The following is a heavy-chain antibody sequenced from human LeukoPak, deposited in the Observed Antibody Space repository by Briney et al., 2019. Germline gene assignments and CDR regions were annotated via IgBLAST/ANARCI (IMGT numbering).Heavy chain of an antibody. J-gene: IGHJ6*02. V-gene: IGHV4-59*08. CDR3: ARSGNDFWSGQPCYYYGMDV. CDR1: GGSISSYY. Sequence: SETLSLTCTVSGGSISSYYWSWIRQPPGKGLEWIGYIYYSGSTNYNPSLKSRVTISVDTSKNQFSLKLSSVTAADTAVYYCARSGNDFWSGQPCYYYGMDVWGQGTTVTVSS. D-gene: IGHD3-3*01. CDR2: IYYSGST.